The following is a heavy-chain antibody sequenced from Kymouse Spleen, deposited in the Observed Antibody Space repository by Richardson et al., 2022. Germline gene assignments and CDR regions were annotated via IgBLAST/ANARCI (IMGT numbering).Heavy chain of an antibody. D-gene: IGHD1-7*01. CDR1: GGSISSSSYY. Sequence: QLQLQESGPGLVKPSETLSLTCTVSGGSISSSSYYWGWIRQPPGKGLEWIGSIYYSGSTYYNPSLKSRVTISVDTSKNQFSLKLSSVTAADTAVYYCARNWNYEGYYYGMDVWGQGTTVTVSS. J-gene: IGHJ6*02. V-gene: IGHV4-39*01. CDR2: IYYSGST. CDR3: ARNWNYEGYYYGMDV.